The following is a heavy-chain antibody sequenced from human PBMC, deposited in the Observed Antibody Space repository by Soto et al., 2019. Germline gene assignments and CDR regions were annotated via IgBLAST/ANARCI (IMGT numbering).Heavy chain of an antibody. J-gene: IGHJ6*02. D-gene: IGHD4-4*01. Sequence: QVQLQESGPGLVKPSQTLSLTCTVSGGSISSGGYYWSWIRQHPGKGLEWSGYIYYSGSTYYNPSLKSRVTISVDTSKNQFSLKLSSVTAAHTAVYYCASYSNYPDHYYGMDVWGQGTTVTVSS. CDR3: ASYSNYPDHYYGMDV. CDR2: IYYSGST. V-gene: IGHV4-31*03. CDR1: GGSISSGGYY.